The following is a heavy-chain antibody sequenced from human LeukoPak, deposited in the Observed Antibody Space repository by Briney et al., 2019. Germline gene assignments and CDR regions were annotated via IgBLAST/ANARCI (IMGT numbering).Heavy chain of an antibody. CDR3: ARVGGTNYYYYGMDV. V-gene: IGHV4-59*01. CDR2: IYDSGST. Sequence: ETLSLTCTVSGGSISSYYWSWIRQPPGKGLEWIGYIYDSGSTNYNPSLKSRVTISVDTSKNQFSLKLSSVTAANTAVYYCARVGGTNYYYYGMDVWGQGTTVTVSS. CDR1: GGSISSYY. J-gene: IGHJ6*02. D-gene: IGHD1-1*01.